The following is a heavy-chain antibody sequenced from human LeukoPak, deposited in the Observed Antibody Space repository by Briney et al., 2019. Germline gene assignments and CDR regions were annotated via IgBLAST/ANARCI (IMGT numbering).Heavy chain of an antibody. J-gene: IGHJ4*02. CDR3: WRDGGRSGSFLNY. D-gene: IGHD1-26*01. CDR2: MSYDGTNA. CDR1: GFTFSSYA. Sequence: PGGSLRLSCAASGFTFSSYAMHWVRQAPGKGLEWVTVMSYDGTNAYSADSVKGRFTISRDNSKNTLALQMNSLRAEDTAVYYCWRDGGRSGSFLNYWGQGTLVTVSS. V-gene: IGHV3-30*04.